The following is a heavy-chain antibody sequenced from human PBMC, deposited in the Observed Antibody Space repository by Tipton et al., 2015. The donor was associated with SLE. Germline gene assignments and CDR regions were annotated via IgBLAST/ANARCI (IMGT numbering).Heavy chain of an antibody. V-gene: IGHV4-61*09. Sequence: TLSLTCTVSGGSISSGTYYWSWIRQPAGKGLEWIGHIYTSGSTNYNPSLKSRVTISVDTSKNQFSLKLSSVTAADTAVYYCARGMLTWRGAIIGVDVWGQGTTVNVSS. CDR3: ARGMLTWRGAIIGVDV. CDR2: IYTSGST. J-gene: IGHJ6*02. CDR1: GGSISSGTYY. D-gene: IGHD2-8*01.